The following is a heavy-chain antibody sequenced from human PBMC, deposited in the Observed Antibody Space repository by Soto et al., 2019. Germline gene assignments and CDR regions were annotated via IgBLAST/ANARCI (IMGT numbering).Heavy chain of an antibody. J-gene: IGHJ4*02. V-gene: IGHV3-74*01. CDR1: GFTCSSYW. CDR3: ARAMGRIAESTYYFDY. Sequence: PGGSLRLSCAASGFTCSSYWMHWVRQAPGKGLVWVSRINSDGSSTSYADSVKGRFTISRDNAKNTLYLQMNSLRAEDTAVYYCARAMGRIAESTYYFDYWGQGTLVTVSS. D-gene: IGHD6-13*01. CDR2: INSDGSST.